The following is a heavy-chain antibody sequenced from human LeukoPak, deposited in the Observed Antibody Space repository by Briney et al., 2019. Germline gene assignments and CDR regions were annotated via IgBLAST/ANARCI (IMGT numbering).Heavy chain of an antibody. Sequence: GASVKVSCKASGYTFTCYYMHWVRQAPGQGLEWMGWITPNSGGTNYAQKFQGRVTMTRDTAISTAYMELSRLRSDDTAVYYCARALQVRAEPFDPWGQGTLVTVSS. CDR2: ITPNSGGT. V-gene: IGHV1-2*02. D-gene: IGHD1-14*01. CDR3: ARALQVRAEPFDP. J-gene: IGHJ5*02. CDR1: GYTFTCYY.